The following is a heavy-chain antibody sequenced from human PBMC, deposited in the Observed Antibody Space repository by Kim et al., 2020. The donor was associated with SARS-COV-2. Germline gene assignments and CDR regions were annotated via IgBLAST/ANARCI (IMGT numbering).Heavy chain of an antibody. V-gene: IGHV3-23*01. CDR2: LSGSGSNT. CDR1: GFTFDNYA. D-gene: IGHD6-19*01. Sequence: GGSLRLSCAASGFTFDNYAMNWVRQAPGKGLEWVSSLSGSGSNTYYADSVKGRFTISRDNSKNTVYLQMNSLRAEDTAIYYCAKDGGGWYTSGWYYFDIWGQGMLVTVSS. CDR3: AKDGGGWYTSGWYYFDI. J-gene: IGHJ4*02.